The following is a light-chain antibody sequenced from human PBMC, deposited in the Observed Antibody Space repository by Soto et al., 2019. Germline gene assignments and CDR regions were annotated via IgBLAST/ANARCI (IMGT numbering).Light chain of an antibody. CDR2: KAS. V-gene: IGKV1-5*03. J-gene: IGKJ2*01. CDR1: QSISSW. CDR3: QQYNSYSYT. Sequence: DIQMTQSPSTLSASVGDRVTITCRASQSISSWLAWYQQKPGKAPKLLIYKASSLESGVPSRFSGSGSRTEFTLTLSSLQPDDFATYYCQQYNSYSYTFGQGTKLEIK.